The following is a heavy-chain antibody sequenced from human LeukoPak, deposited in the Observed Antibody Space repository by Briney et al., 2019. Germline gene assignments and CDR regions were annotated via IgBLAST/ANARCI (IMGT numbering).Heavy chain of an antibody. CDR2: ISGSGGST. CDR1: GFTFSSYA. CDR3: ARDADSSWYLGAFDY. J-gene: IGHJ4*02. Sequence: AGGSLRLSCAASGFTFSSYAMSWVRQAPGKGLEWVSAISGSGGSTYYADSVKGRFTISSDNSKNTLDLQMNRLSAEDTAVYYCARDADSSWYLGAFDYWGQGTVVTVSS. D-gene: IGHD6-13*01. V-gene: IGHV3-23*01.